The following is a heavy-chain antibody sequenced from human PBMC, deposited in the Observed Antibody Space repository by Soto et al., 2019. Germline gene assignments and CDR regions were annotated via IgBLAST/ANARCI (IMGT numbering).Heavy chain of an antibody. CDR3: ARAPSVFDL. V-gene: IGHV1-46*01. CDR1: GYIFTSSY. D-gene: IGHD1-26*01. CDR2: INPSDGGA. J-gene: IGHJ3*01. Sequence: QVQLVQSGAEVRRPGASVMISCKALGYIFTSSYMHWVRQAPGQGLEWLGIINPSDGGANYAQKFQGRVTMTSDTSTTTIYMEMNSLTSEDTAVYYCARAPSVFDLWGQGTMVIVSS.